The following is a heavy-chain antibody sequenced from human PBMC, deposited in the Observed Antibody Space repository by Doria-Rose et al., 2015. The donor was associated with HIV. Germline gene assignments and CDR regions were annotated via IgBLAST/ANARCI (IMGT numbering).Heavy chain of an antibody. Sequence: VQLVESGGGLVRPGGSLRLSCATSGFTFSSHRINWVRQAPGKGLEWVSSISSTSAYINYADSVRARFTISRDNARNSLYLQMDSLRAEDTAIYYCATGVTLDYWGQGTLVTVSS. CDR1: GFTFSSHR. CDR3: ATGVTLDY. D-gene: IGHD3-10*01. V-gene: IGHV3-21*01. CDR2: ISSTSAYI. J-gene: IGHJ4*02.